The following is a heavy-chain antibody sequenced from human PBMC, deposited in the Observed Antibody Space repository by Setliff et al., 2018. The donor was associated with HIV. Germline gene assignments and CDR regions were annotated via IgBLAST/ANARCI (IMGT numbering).Heavy chain of an antibody. V-gene: IGHV4-39*07. J-gene: IGHJ4*02. CDR1: GGSIGSGSYY. CDR2: IYYSGSP. D-gene: IGHD6-25*01. Sequence: ETLSLTCTVFGGSIGSGSYYWGWIRLPPGKGLEWIGSIYYSGSPYYNPSLKSRVTTSIDTSKNQFSLKLTSVTAADTAVYYCARGLSGRFDYWGQGTLVTVSS. CDR3: ARGLSGRFDY.